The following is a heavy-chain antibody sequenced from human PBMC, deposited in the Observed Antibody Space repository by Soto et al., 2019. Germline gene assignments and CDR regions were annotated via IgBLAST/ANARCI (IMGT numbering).Heavy chain of an antibody. CDR3: ARAYYYDSSGWESFDY. V-gene: IGHV1-69*13. J-gene: IGHJ4*02. CDR2: IIPIFGTA. Sequence: GASVKVSCKASGGTFSSYAISWVRQAPGQGLEWMGGIIPIFGTANYAQKFQGRVTITADESTSTAYMELSSLRSEDTAVYYCARAYYYDSSGWESFDYWGQGTLVTVSS. D-gene: IGHD3-22*01. CDR1: GGTFSSYA.